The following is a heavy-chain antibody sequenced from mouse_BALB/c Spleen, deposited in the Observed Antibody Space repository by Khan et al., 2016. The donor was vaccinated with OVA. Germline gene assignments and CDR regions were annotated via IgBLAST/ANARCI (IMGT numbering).Heavy chain of an antibody. D-gene: IGHD2-14*01. CDR2: ISSGGST. V-gene: IGHV5-6-5*01. J-gene: IGHJ2*01. CDR3: AREAYRYDEYYFDY. CDR1: GFTFSSYV. Sequence: EVKLMESGGDLVKPGGSLKLSCAASGFTFSSYVMSWVRQTPEKRLEWVASISSGGSTYYPDSVKGRFTIPRDNARNILYLQMSSLRSEDTAMYYCAREAYRYDEYYFDYWGQGTTLTVSS.